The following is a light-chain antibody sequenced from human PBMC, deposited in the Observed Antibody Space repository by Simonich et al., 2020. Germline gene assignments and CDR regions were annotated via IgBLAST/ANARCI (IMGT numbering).Light chain of an antibody. CDR1: QSISSY. J-gene: IGKJ4*01. V-gene: IGKV1-9*01. CDR2: AAS. CDR3: QQLNSYPLT. Sequence: DIQMTQSPSSLSASVGDRVTITCRASQSISSYLNWYQQKPGKAPTLLIHAASSLQSGVPSRFSGSGSGTEFTLTISSLQPEDFATYYCQQLNSYPLTFGGGTKVEIK.